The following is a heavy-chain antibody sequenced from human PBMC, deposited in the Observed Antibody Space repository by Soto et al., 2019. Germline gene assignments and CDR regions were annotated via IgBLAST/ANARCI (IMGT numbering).Heavy chain of an antibody. CDR2: IYHSGST. D-gene: IGHD6-19*01. CDR1: GGSISSSNW. Sequence: QVQLQESGPGLVKPSGTLSLTCAVSGGSISSSNWWSWVRQPPGKGLEWIGEIYHSGSTNYNPSLKGRVTISVDKSKNQFSLKLSSVTAADTDVYYCARDDDSSGWSRYGMDVWGQGTTVTVSS. J-gene: IGHJ6*02. CDR3: ARDDDSSGWSRYGMDV. V-gene: IGHV4-4*02.